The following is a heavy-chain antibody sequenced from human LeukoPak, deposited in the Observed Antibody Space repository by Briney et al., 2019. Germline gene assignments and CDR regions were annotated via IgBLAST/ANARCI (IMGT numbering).Heavy chain of an antibody. Sequence: PGGSLRLSCAASGFTFSSYAMHWVRQAPGKGLEWVAVISYDGSNKYYADSVKGRFTISRDNSKNTLYLQMNSQSAEDTAVYYCASRSINWYRGNNWFDPWGQGTLVTVSS. D-gene: IGHD1-26*01. J-gene: IGHJ5*02. CDR3: ASRSINWYRGNNWFDP. CDR2: ISYDGSNK. CDR1: GFTFSSYA. V-gene: IGHV3-30-3*01.